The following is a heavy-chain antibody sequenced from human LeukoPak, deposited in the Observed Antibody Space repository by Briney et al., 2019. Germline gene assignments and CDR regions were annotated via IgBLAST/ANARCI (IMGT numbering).Heavy chain of an antibody. CDR1: GGTFSSYA. D-gene: IGHD6-19*01. CDR3: ARDYSSGWYFRYRWFDP. Sequence: SVKVSCKASGGTFSSYAISWVRQAPGQGLEWMGGIIPIFGTANYAQKFQGRVTVTRNTSISTAYMELSSLRSEDTAVYYCARDYSSGWYFRYRWFDPWGQGTLVTVSS. J-gene: IGHJ5*02. CDR2: IIPIFGTA. V-gene: IGHV1-69*05.